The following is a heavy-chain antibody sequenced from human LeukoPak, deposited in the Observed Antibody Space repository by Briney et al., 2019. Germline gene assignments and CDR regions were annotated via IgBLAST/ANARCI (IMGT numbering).Heavy chain of an antibody. J-gene: IGHJ4*02. CDR1: GITLSNYG. CDR3: AKRGVVIRVFLVGFHKEAYYFDS. Sequence: GSLRLSCAVSGITLSNYGMSWVRQAPGKGLEWVAGISGSGGGTNYADPVKGRFTISRDNPKNTLYLQMNSLRAEDTAVYFCAKRGVVIRVFLVGFHKEAYYFDSWGQGALVTVSS. V-gene: IGHV3-23*01. CDR2: ISGSGGGT. D-gene: IGHD3-10*01.